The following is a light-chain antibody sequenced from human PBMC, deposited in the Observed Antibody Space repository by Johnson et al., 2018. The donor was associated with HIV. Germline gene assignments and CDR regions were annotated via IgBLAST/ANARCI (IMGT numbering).Light chain of an antibody. CDR1: SSNIGNNY. J-gene: IGLJ1*01. Sequence: QSVLTQPPSVSAAPGQKVTISCSGSSSNIGNNYVSWYQQLPGTAPKLLIYDNNKRPSGIPDRFSGSKSCTSATLGITGLQTGDEADYYCGTWDSSLSAGFYVCGTGTKVTVL. V-gene: IGLV1-51*01. CDR2: DNN. CDR3: GTWDSSLSAGFYV.